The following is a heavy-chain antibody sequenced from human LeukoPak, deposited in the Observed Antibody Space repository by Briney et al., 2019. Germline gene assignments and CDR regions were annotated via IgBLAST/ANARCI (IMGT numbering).Heavy chain of an antibody. V-gene: IGHV3-74*03. CDR3: ARDRQDPGAFASAFDI. CDR2: IDSYGSTI. Sequence: PGGSLRLSCAASGFTFSRYWMHWVRQAPGKGPVWVSRIDSYGSTITYADSVKGRYTISRDNAKNTLYLQMNNLRVEDTAVYYRARDRQDPGAFASAFDIWGQGTLVDVSS. D-gene: IGHD4-17*01. J-gene: IGHJ3*02. CDR1: GFTFSRYW.